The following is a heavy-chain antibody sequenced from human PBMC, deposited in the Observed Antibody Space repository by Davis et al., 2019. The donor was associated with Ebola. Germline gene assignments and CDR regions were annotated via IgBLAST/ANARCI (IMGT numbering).Heavy chain of an antibody. Sequence: GGSLCLSCAASGFTFSSYAMNWVRQAPGKGLEWVSAISGSGYSTYYADSVKGRFTISRDNSKNTLYLQMNSLKTEDTAVYYCTTVGTTVTHWGQGTLVTVSS. V-gene: IGHV3-23*01. CDR1: GFTFSSYA. J-gene: IGHJ4*02. CDR3: TTVGTTVTH. D-gene: IGHD4-17*01. CDR2: ISGSGYST.